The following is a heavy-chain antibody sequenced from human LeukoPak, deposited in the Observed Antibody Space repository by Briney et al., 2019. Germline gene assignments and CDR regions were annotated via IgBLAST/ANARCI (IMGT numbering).Heavy chain of an antibody. D-gene: IGHD3-22*01. CDR3: AKSPVWDYYYDSSGYYPNWFDP. J-gene: IGHJ5*02. Sequence: GGSLRLSCAASGFNFNNYWMSWLRQAPGKGLEWVSAISGSGGSTYYADSVKGRFTISRDNSKNTLYLQMNSLRAEDTAVYYCAKSPVWDYYYDSSGYYPNWFDPWGQGTLVTVSS. CDR2: ISGSGGST. CDR1: GFNFNNYW. V-gene: IGHV3-23*01.